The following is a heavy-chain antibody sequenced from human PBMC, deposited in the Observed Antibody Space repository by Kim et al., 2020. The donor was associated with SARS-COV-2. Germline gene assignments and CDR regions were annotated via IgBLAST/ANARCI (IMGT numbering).Heavy chain of an antibody. D-gene: IGHD3-22*01. V-gene: IGHV3-23*02. Sequence: DPVKGRFTTSGDNSKNTLYLQRNSLRADDTAVYYCAKDLGQLLSRGRLDYWGQGTLVTVSS. J-gene: IGHJ4*02. CDR3: AKDLGQLLSRGRLDY.